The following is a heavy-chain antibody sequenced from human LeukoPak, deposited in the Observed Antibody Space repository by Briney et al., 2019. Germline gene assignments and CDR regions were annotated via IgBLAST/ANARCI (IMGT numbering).Heavy chain of an antibody. Sequence: PGGSLRLSCAASGFTFSCYAMSWVRQAPGKGLDWVSAISGSGGSTYYADSGKGRFTISRDNSKTTLYLQMNSLRAEDTAVYYCAKGVDTAMVKAVAGTGIRKANWFDPWGQGTLVTVSS. J-gene: IGHJ5*02. V-gene: IGHV3-23*01. CDR3: AKGVDTAMVKAVAGTGIRKANWFDP. D-gene: IGHD5-18*01. CDR2: ISGSGGST. CDR1: GFTFSCYA.